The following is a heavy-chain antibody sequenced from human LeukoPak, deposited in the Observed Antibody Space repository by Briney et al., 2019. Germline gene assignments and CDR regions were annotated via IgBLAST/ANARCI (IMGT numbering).Heavy chain of an antibody. V-gene: IGHV5-51*01. Sequence: LGESLKISCKASGYSFTSYWMAWVRQMPGKGLEWVGIIYPGDSNTGYSPSFQGQVTISVDTSMNTAYLQLISLKASDTAIYYCARRPIAGGGAYNWFDPWGQGTLVTVSS. CDR3: ARRPIAGGGAYNWFDP. J-gene: IGHJ5*02. CDR2: IYPGDSNT. D-gene: IGHD6-13*01. CDR1: GYSFTSYW.